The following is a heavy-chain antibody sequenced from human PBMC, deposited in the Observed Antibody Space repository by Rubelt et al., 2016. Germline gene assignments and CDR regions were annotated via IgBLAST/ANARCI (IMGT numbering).Heavy chain of an antibody. V-gene: IGHV3-21*02. CDR3: ARDGTPSPLADY. CDR2: ISSSSSYI. Sequence: VQLVESGGGVVQPGRSLRLSCAASGFTFSSYSMNWVRQAPGKGLEWVSSISSSSSYIYYADSVKGRFTISRDNAKNSLYLQMNSLRAEDTAVYYCARDGTPSPLADYWGQGTLVTVSS. D-gene: IGHD1-1*01. J-gene: IGHJ4*02. CDR1: GFTFSSYS.